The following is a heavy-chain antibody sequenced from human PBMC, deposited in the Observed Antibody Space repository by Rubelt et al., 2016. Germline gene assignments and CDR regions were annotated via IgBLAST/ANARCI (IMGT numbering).Heavy chain of an antibody. J-gene: IGHJ4*02. CDR2: SI. Sequence: SIGYADSVKGRFTISRDNAKNSLYLQMNSLRAEDTALYYCAKDIPCDDILTGYYKDGCGFDYWGQGTLVTVSS. CDR3: AKDIPCDDILTGYYKDGCGFDY. V-gene: IGHV3-9*01. D-gene: IGHD3-9*01.